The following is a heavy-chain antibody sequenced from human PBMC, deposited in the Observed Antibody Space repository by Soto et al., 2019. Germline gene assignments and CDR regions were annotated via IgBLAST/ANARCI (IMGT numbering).Heavy chain of an antibody. V-gene: IGHV3-30*18. CDR2: ISYDGSNK. CDR1: GFTFSSYG. J-gene: IGHJ4*02. D-gene: IGHD3-22*01. Sequence: QVQLVESGGGVVQPGRSLRLSCAASGFTFSSYGMHWVRQAPGKGLEWVAVISYDGSNKYYADSVKGRFTISRDNSTNTLYLQMNSLRAEDTAVYYCAKDGGGYYFDYWGQGTLVTVSS. CDR3: AKDGGGYYFDY.